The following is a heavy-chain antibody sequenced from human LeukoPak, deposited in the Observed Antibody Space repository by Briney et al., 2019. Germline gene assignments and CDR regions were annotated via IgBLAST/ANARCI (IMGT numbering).Heavy chain of an antibody. Sequence: SETLSLTCTVSGGSISTSNYYWGWIRQPPGKGLEWIGYIYSSGSTNYNPSLKSRVTMSVDTSKNQFSLKLSSVTAADTAVYYCARDYPVWFGELLYNWFDPWGQGTLVTVSS. D-gene: IGHD3-10*01. V-gene: IGHV4-61*05. CDR2: IYSSGST. J-gene: IGHJ5*02. CDR1: GGSISTSNYY. CDR3: ARDYPVWFGELLYNWFDP.